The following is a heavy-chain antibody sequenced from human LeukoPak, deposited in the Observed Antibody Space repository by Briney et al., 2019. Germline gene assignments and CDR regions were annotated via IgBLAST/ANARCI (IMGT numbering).Heavy chain of an antibody. J-gene: IGHJ4*02. D-gene: IGHD2-2*01. CDR2: IYYSGST. CDR1: GGSISSYY. CDR3: AHLRSTRLSDY. Sequence: SETLSLTCTVSGGSISSYYWSWIRQPPGKGLEWIGYIYYSGSTNYNPSLKSRVTISVDTSKNQFSLKLSSVTAADTAVYYCAHLRSTRLSDYWGQGTLVTVSS. V-gene: IGHV4-59*01.